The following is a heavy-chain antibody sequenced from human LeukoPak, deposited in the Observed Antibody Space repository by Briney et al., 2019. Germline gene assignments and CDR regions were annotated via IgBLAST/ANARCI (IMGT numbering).Heavy chain of an antibody. V-gene: IGHV4-34*01. J-gene: IGHJ4*02. CDR2: INHSGST. Sequence: PSETLSLTCAVYGGSFSGYYWSWIRQPPGKGLEWIGEINHSGSTNYNPSLKSRVTISVDTSKNQFSLKLSSLTAADTAVYYCARAQLLWSTGGVSDYWGQGTLVTVSS. D-gene: IGHD3-10*01. CDR3: ARAQLLWSTGGVSDY. CDR1: GGSFSGYY.